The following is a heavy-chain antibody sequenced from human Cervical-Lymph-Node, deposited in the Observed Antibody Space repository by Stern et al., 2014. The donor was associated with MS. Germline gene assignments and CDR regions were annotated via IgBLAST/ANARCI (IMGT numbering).Heavy chain of an antibody. CDR2: ISYDGRDK. D-gene: IGHD1-26*01. CDR1: GFVFRRYA. Sequence: VQLEESGGGVVQPGRSLRLSCAASGFVFRRYALHWVRQAPGKGLEWVALISYDGRDKYYTYSVKGLCTVSRDNSNNTVDLEMNSLRLEDTAVYYCAKGGSGSYLDWGQGSLVTVSS. V-gene: IGHV3-30*04. CDR3: AKGGSGSYLD. J-gene: IGHJ4*02.